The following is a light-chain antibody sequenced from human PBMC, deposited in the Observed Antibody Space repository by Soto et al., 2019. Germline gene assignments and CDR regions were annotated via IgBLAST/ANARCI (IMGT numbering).Light chain of an antibody. CDR3: AAWDDSLNGYV. J-gene: IGLJ1*01. CDR2: SND. CDR1: SSNIGSNT. V-gene: IGLV1-44*01. Sequence: SVLTQPPSASGTPGQRVTISCSGSSSNIGSNTVNWYQQLPGTAPKLLIYSNDQRPSGVPDRFSGSKSGTSASLAISGLQSEDEADYYCAAWDDSLNGYVXGTGTKVTV.